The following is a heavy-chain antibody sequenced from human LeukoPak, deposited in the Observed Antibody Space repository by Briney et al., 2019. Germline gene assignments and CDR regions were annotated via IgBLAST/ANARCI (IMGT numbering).Heavy chain of an antibody. Sequence: QPGGSLRLSCAASGFTFSNYAMTWVRQAPGKGLEWVSAISGSGGSTYYADSVKGRFTISGDKAKNSLYLQMNSLRVEDTAVYYCARDYKYAFDNWGQGTLVTVSS. V-gene: IGHV3-23*01. CDR3: ARDYKYAFDN. J-gene: IGHJ4*02. CDR1: GFTFSNYA. D-gene: IGHD5-24*01. CDR2: ISGSGGST.